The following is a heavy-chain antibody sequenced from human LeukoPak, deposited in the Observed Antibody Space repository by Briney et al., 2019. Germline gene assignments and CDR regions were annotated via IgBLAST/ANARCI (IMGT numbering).Heavy chain of an antibody. Sequence: GGSLRLSCAASGFTFDDYAMHWVRQVPGKGLEWVSGITWNSGSIGYADSVKGRFTISRDNAKNSLYLQMNSLRAEDTALYYCAKDTSYYYDSEGYFQHWGQGTLVTVSS. CDR2: ITWNSGSI. CDR3: AKDTSYYYDSEGYFQH. D-gene: IGHD3-22*01. J-gene: IGHJ1*01. CDR1: GFTFDDYA. V-gene: IGHV3-9*01.